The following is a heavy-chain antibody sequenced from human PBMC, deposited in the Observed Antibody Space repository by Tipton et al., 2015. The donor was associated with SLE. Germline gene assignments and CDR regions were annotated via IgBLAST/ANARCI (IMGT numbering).Heavy chain of an antibody. V-gene: IGHV3-21*01. J-gene: IGHJ4*02. D-gene: IGHD3-10*01. CDR3: ARGTDYYGSGEDFDY. Sequence: GSLRLSCAASGFTFSSYAMSWVRQAPGKGLEWVSSISSSSSYIYYADSVKGRFTISRDNAKNSLYLQMNSLRAEDTAVYYCARGTDYYGSGEDFDYWGQGTLVTVSS. CDR1: GFTFSSYA. CDR2: ISSSSSYI.